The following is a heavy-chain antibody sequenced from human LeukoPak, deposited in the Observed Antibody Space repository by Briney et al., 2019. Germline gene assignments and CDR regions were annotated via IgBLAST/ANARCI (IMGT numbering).Heavy chain of an antibody. CDR1: GGSISSSSYY. D-gene: IGHD5/OR15-5a*01. V-gene: IGHV4-39*01. J-gene: IGHJ4*02. Sequence: SETLSLTCTVSGGSISSSSYYWGWIRQPPGKGLEWIGSIYYSGSTYYNPSLKSRVTISVDTSKNQFSLKLSSVTAADTAVYYCAILIVSEDYFDYWGQGTVVTVSS. CDR3: AILIVSEDYFDY. CDR2: IYYSGST.